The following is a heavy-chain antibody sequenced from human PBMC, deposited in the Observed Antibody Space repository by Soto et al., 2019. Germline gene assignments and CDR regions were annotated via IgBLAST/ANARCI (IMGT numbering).Heavy chain of an antibody. D-gene: IGHD3-16*01. V-gene: IGHV3-30*14. J-gene: IGHJ3*02. CDR3: VKDGGTLPNVLNYPLDI. CDR2: ISTDGTEK. Sequence: PGGSLRLSCVASGFTFSSYVIHWVRQAPGKGLEWVALISTDGTEKHYPGSVRGRFTISRDNSKNTLYLQMNSLRTEDTAVYYCVKDGGTLPNVLNYPLDIWGQGTKVTVSS. CDR1: GFTFSSYV.